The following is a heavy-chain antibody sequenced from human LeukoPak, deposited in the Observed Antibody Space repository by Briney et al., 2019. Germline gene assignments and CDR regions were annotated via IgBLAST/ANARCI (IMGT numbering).Heavy chain of an antibody. Sequence: GGSLRLSCAASGFTFDDYGMSWVRQAPGKGLEWVSGINWNGGSTVYADSVKGRFTISRDNAKNSLYLQMNSLRAEDTALYYCARALGDFRGYYFDYWGQGTLVTVSS. CDR3: ARALGDFRGYYFDY. V-gene: IGHV3-20*04. D-gene: IGHD2-21*02. CDR1: GFTFDDYG. CDR2: INWNGGST. J-gene: IGHJ4*02.